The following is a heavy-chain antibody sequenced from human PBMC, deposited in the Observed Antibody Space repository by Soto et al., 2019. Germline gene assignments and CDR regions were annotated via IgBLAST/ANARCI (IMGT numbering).Heavy chain of an antibody. Sequence: EVQLLESGGGLVQPGGSLRLSCAASGFTFSNYAVTWVRQAPGKGLEWVSTISGSGGSTYYADSVKGRFTISRDNSKTPLYLQMTSLRAEDTAVYYCAKDQGSSWYEIDYWGQGTLVTVSS. CDR2: ISGSGGST. J-gene: IGHJ4*02. D-gene: IGHD6-13*01. CDR3: AKDQGSSWYEIDY. V-gene: IGHV3-23*01. CDR1: GFTFSNYA.